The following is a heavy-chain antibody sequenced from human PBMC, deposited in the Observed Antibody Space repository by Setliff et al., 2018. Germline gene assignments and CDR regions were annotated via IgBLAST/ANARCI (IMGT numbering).Heavy chain of an antibody. CDR1: GGSFSGYY. J-gene: IGHJ4*02. Sequence: SETLSLTCAVYGGSFSGYYWSWIRQPPGRGLEWIGEINHSGSTNYNPSLKSRVTISVDTSKNQFSLKLSSVTAADTAVYYCARGRIQLWKYYFDYWGQGTLVTVSS. CDR2: INHSGST. D-gene: IGHD5-18*01. V-gene: IGHV4-34*01. CDR3: ARGRIQLWKYYFDY.